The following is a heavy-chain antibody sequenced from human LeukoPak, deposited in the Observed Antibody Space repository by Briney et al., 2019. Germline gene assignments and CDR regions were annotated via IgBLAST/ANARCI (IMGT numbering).Heavy chain of an antibody. J-gene: IGHJ4*02. CDR1: GFTLRSYW. CDR2: ISQDGSET. Sequence: PGGSLRVSCVASGFTLRSYWMSWVRQAPGSGLEWVATISQDGSETFYVDSVKGRFTISRDNAQNSLHLQMNSLIAEDAAVYYCARTKRWSDYFDYWGQGTLVTVSS. D-gene: IGHD2-15*01. V-gene: IGHV3-7*01. CDR3: ARTKRWSDYFDY.